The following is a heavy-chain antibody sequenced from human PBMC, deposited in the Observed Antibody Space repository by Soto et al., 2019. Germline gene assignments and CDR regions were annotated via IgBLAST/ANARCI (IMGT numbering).Heavy chain of an antibody. Sequence: PSETLSLTCAVYGGSFSGYYWSWIRQPPGKGLEWIGEINHSVSTNYNPSLKSRVTISVDTSKNQFSLKLSSVTAADTAVYYCARGQLRMDYYRSGSYSYYYYVMDVWGHGTKVTVSS. J-gene: IGHJ6*02. V-gene: IGHV4-34*01. CDR3: ARGQLRMDYYRSGSYSYYYYVMDV. CDR1: GGSFSGYY. CDR2: INHSVST. D-gene: IGHD3-10*01.